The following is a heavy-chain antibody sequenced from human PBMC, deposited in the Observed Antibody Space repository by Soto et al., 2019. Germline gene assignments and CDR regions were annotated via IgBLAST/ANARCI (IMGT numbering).Heavy chain of an antibody. Sequence: PGGSLRLSCAASGFTFSSYAMSWVRQAPGKGLEWVSAISGSGGSTYYADSVKGRFTISRDNAKNSLYLQMNSLRAEDTAVYYCARVLGCSSTSCYHDAFDIWGQGTMVTVSS. V-gene: IGHV3-23*01. CDR2: ISGSGGST. CDR1: GFTFSSYA. J-gene: IGHJ3*02. CDR3: ARVLGCSSTSCYHDAFDI. D-gene: IGHD2-2*01.